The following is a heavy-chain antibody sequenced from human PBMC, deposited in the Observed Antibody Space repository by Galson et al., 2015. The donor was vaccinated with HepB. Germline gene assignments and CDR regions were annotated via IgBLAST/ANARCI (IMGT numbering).Heavy chain of an antibody. V-gene: IGHV3-21*01. Sequence: SLRLSCAASGFTFSSYSMNWVRQAPGKGLEWVSSISSSSSYIYYADSVKGRFTISRDNAKNSLYLQMNSLRAEDTAVYYCARDAPLYGSGETYDYWGQGTLVTVSS. CDR1: GFTFSSYS. CDR2: ISSSSSYI. J-gene: IGHJ4*02. D-gene: IGHD3-10*01. CDR3: ARDAPLYGSGETYDY.